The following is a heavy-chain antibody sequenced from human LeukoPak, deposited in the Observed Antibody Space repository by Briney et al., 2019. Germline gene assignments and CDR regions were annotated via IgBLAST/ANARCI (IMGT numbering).Heavy chain of an antibody. CDR2: TYYRSKWYN. CDR3: ARDRCSSTSCYRGWFDP. Sequence: SQTLSLTCAISGDSVSSNSAAWNWIRQSPSRGLEWLGRTYYRSKWYNDYAVSVKSRITINPDTSKNQFSLQRNSVTPEDTAVYYCARDRCSSTSCYRGWFDPWGQGTLVTVSS. D-gene: IGHD2-2*01. CDR1: GDSVSSNSAA. J-gene: IGHJ5*02. V-gene: IGHV6-1*01.